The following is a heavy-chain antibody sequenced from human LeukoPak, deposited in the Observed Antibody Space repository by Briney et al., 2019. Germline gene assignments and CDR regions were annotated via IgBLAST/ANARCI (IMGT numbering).Heavy chain of an antibody. D-gene: IGHD3-9*01. J-gene: IGHJ4*02. CDR3: AKDATASPYFHWFDN. V-gene: IGHV3-23*01. Sequence: GGSLTLSSAASGFTFSSYAMNWVRQAPGKGLEWVAGISSGDRTFHAESVKGRFTISRDKSKDTLYLQMNSLRAEDTAVYYCAKDATASPYFHWFDNWGQGTQVIVSS. CDR1: GFTFSSYA. CDR2: ISSGDRT.